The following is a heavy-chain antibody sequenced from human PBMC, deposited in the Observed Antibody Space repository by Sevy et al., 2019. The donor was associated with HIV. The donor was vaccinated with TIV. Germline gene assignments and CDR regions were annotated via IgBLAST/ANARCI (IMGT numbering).Heavy chain of an antibody. V-gene: IGHV3-7*01. D-gene: IGHD3-16*01. CDR3: AGGTFVRFGS. J-gene: IGHJ4*02. CDR2: IKGDGSDK. Sequence: GGSLRLSCAASGFSFSANWMNWVRQAPGKGLEWVANIKGDGSDKHYVDSVEGRFTISRDNAKNVLYLQMNSLRVEDTAVYSCAGGTFVRFGSWGQGALVTVSS. CDR1: GFSFSANW.